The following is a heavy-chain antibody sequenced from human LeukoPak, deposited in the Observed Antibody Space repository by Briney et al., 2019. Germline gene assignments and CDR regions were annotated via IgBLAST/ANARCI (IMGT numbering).Heavy chain of an antibody. CDR1: GGHFSGYF. D-gene: IGHD3-10*01. CDR3: ARRYYYNLGSFPFDF. CDR2: IHNSGTT. V-gene: IGHV4-34*01. J-gene: IGHJ4*01. Sequence: SETLSLTCAVPGGHFSGYFWSWIRQSSGKGLEWIGEIHNSGTTNYNPSLNSRVTISEDTAKNQFYLNLSSVTGADTAVYYCARRYYYNLGSFPFDFWGQGTLVTVSS.